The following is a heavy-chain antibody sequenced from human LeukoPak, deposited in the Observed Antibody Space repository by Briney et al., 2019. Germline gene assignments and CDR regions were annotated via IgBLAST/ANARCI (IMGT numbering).Heavy chain of an antibody. CDR1: GFTFSDYY. J-gene: IGHJ4*02. V-gene: IGHV3-11*01. Sequence: GGSLRLSCAASGFTFSDYYMSWIRQAPGKGLEWVSYISSSGSTIYYADSVKGRFTISRHNAKNSLYLQMNSLRAEDTAVYYCARGELTYDSGWVAYYFYYCGQGTLVTVSS. D-gene: IGHD3-22*01. CDR2: ISSSGSTI. CDR3: ARGELTYDSGWVAYYFYY.